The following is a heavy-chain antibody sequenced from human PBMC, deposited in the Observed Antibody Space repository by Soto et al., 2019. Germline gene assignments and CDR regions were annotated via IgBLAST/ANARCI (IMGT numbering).Heavy chain of an antibody. Sequence: PSETLSLTCTVSGGSISSYYWSWIRQPPGKGLEWIGYIYYSGSTNYNPSLKSRVTISVDTSKNQFSLKLSSVTAADTAVYYCARGYYDSSGYYHAYWYFDLWGRGTLVTVSS. CDR2: IYYSGST. CDR3: ARGYYDSSGYYHAYWYFDL. D-gene: IGHD3-22*01. J-gene: IGHJ2*01. V-gene: IGHV4-59*01. CDR1: GGSISSYY.